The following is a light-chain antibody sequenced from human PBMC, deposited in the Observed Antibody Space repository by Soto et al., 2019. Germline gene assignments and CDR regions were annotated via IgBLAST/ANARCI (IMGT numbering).Light chain of an antibody. J-gene: IGLJ2*01. V-gene: IGLV2-14*01. CDR1: SSDVGAYNY. Sequence: QSALTQPASVSGSPGQSITISCTGTSSDVGAYNYVSWYQQHPGKAPKLMIYEVSNRPSGVSNRFYGSKSDNTASLTISGLQADDEADYYCSSYTTNSPVVFGGGTKVTVL. CDR2: EVS. CDR3: SSYTTNSPVV.